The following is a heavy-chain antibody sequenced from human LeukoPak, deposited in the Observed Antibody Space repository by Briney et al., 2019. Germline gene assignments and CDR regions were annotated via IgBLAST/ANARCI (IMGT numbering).Heavy chain of an antibody. V-gene: IGHV4-59*08. CDR3: ARLAGGATGPLDI. D-gene: IGHD3-10*01. Sequence: SETLSLTCTVSDGSINSTYWSWIRQPPGKGLGWIGYIYYSTTTNYNPSLKSRLTISVDTSRNQFSLKVRSVTAADTAVYYCARLAGGATGPLDIWGQGTMVTVSS. J-gene: IGHJ3*02. CDR2: IYYSTTT. CDR1: DGSINSTY.